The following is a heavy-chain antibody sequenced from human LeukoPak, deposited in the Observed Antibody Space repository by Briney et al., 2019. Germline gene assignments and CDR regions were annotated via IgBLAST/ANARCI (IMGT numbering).Heavy chain of an antibody. V-gene: IGHV1-24*01. D-gene: IGHD4/OR15-4a*01. CDR3: ARDKASVVLTPTMAFDI. Sequence: GASVKVSCKVSGYTLSDLSMHWVRQAPGKGLEWLGGFDPEDGKTIYARKFQGRVTMTTDTSTSTAYMELRSLRSDDTAVYYCARDKASVVLTPTMAFDIWGQGTMLTVSS. J-gene: IGHJ3*02. CDR2: FDPEDGKT. CDR1: GYTLSDLS.